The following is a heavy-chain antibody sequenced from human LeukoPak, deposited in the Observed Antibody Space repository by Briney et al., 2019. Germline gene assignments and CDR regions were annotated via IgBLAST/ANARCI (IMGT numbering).Heavy chain of an antibody. V-gene: IGHV4-61*02. CDR3: ARGRGLMDDILTGYSHMDV. CDR2: IYSSGST. J-gene: IGHJ6*03. CDR1: GGSISSGSYY. D-gene: IGHD3-9*01. Sequence: SETLSLTCTVSGGSISSGSYYWNWIRQPAGKGLEWIGRIYSSGSTNYNPSLKSRVTISVDTSKNQFSLKLSSVTAADTAVYYCARGRGLMDDILTGYSHMDVWGKGTTVTISS.